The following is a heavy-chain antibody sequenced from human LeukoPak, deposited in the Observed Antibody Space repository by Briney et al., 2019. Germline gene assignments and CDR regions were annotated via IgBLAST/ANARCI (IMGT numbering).Heavy chain of an antibody. V-gene: IGHV3-48*01. CDR2: ISSSGSTI. Sequence: GGSLRLSCAASGFTFSSYGMSWVRQAPGKGLEWVSYISSSGSTIYYADSVKGRFTISRDNSKNTLYLQMGSLRAEDMAVYYCARGGEYGSSWYVGYYYYYMDVWGKGTTVTISS. CDR3: ARGGEYGSSWYVGYYYYYMDV. D-gene: IGHD6-13*01. J-gene: IGHJ6*03. CDR1: GFTFSSYG.